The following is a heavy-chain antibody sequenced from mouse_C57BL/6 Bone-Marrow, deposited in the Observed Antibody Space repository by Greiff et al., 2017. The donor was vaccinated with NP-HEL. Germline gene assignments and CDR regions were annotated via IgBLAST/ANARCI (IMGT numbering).Heavy chain of an antibody. V-gene: IGHV1-52*01. CDR3: ARGGYFGSSHYYAMDY. CDR1: GYTFTSYW. CDR2: IDPSDSET. D-gene: IGHD1-1*01. Sequence: QVQLQQPGAELVRPGSSVKLSCKASGYTFTSYWMHWVKQRPIQGLEWIGNIDPSDSETHYNQKFKDKATLTVDNSSSTAYIQVSSLIARHSAVYYCARGGYFGSSHYYAMDYWGQGTSVTVSS. J-gene: IGHJ4*01.